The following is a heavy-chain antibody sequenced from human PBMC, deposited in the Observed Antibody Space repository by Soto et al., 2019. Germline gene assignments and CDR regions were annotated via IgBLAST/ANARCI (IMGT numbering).Heavy chain of an antibody. CDR3: ARSKYDSYGMDV. CDR1: GYTFTSYD. V-gene: IGHV1-8*01. CDR2: MNPKSGNT. Sequence: ASVKVSCKASGYTFTSYDINWVRQATGQGLEWMGGMNPKSGNTGYAQKFQGRVTMTRNTSISTAYMELRSLRSEDTAVYYCARSKYDSYGMDVWGQGTTVTVSS. J-gene: IGHJ6*02. D-gene: IGHD3-16*01.